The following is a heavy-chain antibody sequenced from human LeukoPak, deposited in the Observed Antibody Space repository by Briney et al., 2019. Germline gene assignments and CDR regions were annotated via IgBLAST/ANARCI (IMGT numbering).Heavy chain of an antibody. V-gene: IGHV3-23*01. Sequence: GGSLRLSCEASGFTFSSYAMSWVRQAPGKGLEWVSAISGSGGSTYYADSVKGRFTISRDNSKNTLYLQMNSLRAEDTAVYYCAGGGGRVVVDIWGQGTMVTVSS. CDR3: AGGGGRVVVDI. J-gene: IGHJ3*02. CDR1: GFTFSSYA. D-gene: IGHD2-21*01. CDR2: ISGSGGST.